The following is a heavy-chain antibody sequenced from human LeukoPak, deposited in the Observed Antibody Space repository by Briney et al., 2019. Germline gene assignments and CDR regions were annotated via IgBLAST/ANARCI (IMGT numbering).Heavy chain of an antibody. J-gene: IGHJ4*02. V-gene: IGHV3-23*01. D-gene: IGHD6-19*01. CDR2: ISGSGGGT. Sequence: PGGSLRLSCAVSGFTFSSYSLSWVRQAPGTGLEWVSAISGSGGGTYYADSVRGRFTTSRDNSKNILYLQMNSLRAEDTAVYYCAKGVADSSGWFFDYWGQGTLVTVSS. CDR3: AKGVADSSGWFFDY. CDR1: GFTFSSYS.